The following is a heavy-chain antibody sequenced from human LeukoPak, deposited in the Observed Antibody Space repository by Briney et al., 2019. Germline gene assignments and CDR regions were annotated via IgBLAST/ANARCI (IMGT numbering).Heavy chain of an antibody. V-gene: IGHV1-8*01. J-gene: IGHJ4*02. CDR2: MNPSSGEA. CDR1: GHTFTSYD. CDR3: TRFYENC. D-gene: IGHD3-16*01. Sequence: ASVKVSCKASGHTFTSYDINWVRQAPGQGLEWMGWMNPSSGEAGYAQRFQGRITMTRNTAISTAYLELSSLRSEDTAMYYCTRFYENCWGQGTLVTVSS.